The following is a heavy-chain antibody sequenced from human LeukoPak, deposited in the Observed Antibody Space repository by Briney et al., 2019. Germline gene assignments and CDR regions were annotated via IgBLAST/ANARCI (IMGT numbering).Heavy chain of an antibody. CDR3: ARSYYYGSGKNYMDV. Sequence: ASVKVSCKASGYTFTSYDINWVRQATGQGLEWMGWMNPNSGNTGHAQKFQGRVTMTRNTSISTAYMELSSLRSEDTAVYYCARSYYYGSGKNYMDVWGKGTTVTVSS. CDR1: GYTFTSYD. J-gene: IGHJ6*03. CDR2: MNPNSGNT. D-gene: IGHD3-10*01. V-gene: IGHV1-8*01.